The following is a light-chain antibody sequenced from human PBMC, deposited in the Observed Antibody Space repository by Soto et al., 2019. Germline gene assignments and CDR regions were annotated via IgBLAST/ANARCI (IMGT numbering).Light chain of an antibody. Sequence: EIVLTQSPGTLSLSPGERATLSCRASQSVSSSYLAWYQQKPGQAPRLLIYGASSRATGIPARFSGSASGTDFTLTISRLEPEDFAVYYCQQYVSSPWTFGQGTKVEIK. CDR1: QSVSSSY. CDR2: GAS. J-gene: IGKJ1*01. CDR3: QQYVSSPWT. V-gene: IGKV3-20*01.